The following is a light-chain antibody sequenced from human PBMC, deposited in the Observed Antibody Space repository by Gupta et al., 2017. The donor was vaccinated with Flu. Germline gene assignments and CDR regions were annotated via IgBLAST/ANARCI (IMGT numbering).Light chain of an antibody. J-gene: IGKJ3*01. CDR2: DVS. V-gene: IGKV3-15*01. CDR1: QSVTGN. CDR3: QQYNNWPPGFT. Sequence: EIVMTQSPATLSVSPGERVALSCRASQSVTGNLAWYQQKPGQAPRLLIYDVSIRASGVPARFTGSGSGTEFSLTITSLQSEDFAVSFCQQYNNWPPGFTFGPGTKVDIK.